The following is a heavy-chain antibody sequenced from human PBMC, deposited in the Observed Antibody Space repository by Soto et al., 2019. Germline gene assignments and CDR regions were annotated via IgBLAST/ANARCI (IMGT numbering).Heavy chain of an antibody. CDR2: INPSGGST. D-gene: IGHD2-15*01. CDR3: ARDPYCSGGSCYDAFDI. CDR1: GYTFTSYY. V-gene: IGHV1-46*01. Sequence: SASVKVSCKASGYTFTSYYMHWVRQAPGQGLEWMGIINPSGGSTSYAQKFQGRVTMTRDTSTSTVYMELSSLRSEDTAVYYCARDPYCSGGSCYDAFDIWGQGTMVTVSS. J-gene: IGHJ3*02.